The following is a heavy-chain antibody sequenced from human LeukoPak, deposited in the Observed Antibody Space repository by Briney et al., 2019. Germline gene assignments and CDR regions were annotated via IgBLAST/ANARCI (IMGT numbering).Heavy chain of an antibody. V-gene: IGHV3-72*01. J-gene: IGHJ4*02. Sequence: PGGSLRLSCPASGFTLSDHHMDWVRQAPGKGLEWVGRIRNKGNRDTTEYAASVRGRFTVSTDDSKNTAYLQMNSLKTEDTAVYYCTRSVYYDILTGYYWEDYWGQGTLVTVSS. CDR3: TRSVYYDILTGYYWEDY. CDR2: IRNKGNRDTT. D-gene: IGHD3-9*01. CDR1: GFTLSDHH.